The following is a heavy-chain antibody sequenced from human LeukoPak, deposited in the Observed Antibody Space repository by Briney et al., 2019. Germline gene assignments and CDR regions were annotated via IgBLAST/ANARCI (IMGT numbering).Heavy chain of an antibody. V-gene: IGHV3-30-3*01. CDR1: GFTFSSYA. D-gene: IGHD3-22*01. Sequence: GGSLRLSCAASGFTFSSYAMHWVRQAPGKGLEWVAVISYDGSNKYYADSVKGRFTISRDNAKNSLYLQMNSLRAEDTAVYYCARDLGRYPKYYYDSSGYDYWGQGTLVTVSS. CDR3: ARDLGRYPKYYYDSSGYDY. J-gene: IGHJ4*02. CDR2: ISYDGSNK.